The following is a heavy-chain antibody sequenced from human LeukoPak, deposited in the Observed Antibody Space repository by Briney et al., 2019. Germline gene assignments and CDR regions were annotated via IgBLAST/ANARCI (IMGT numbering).Heavy chain of an antibody. CDR3: AKVRSGTNYNSGMDV. CDR2: IGGGGENT. Sequence: PTGGSLRLSGAASGFTFRSYAMTWVRQAPGRGPEWVSSIGGGGENTYYGDSVKGRFTISRDNSKNTLYLQMNSLRAEDTAVYYCAKVRSGTNYNSGMDVWGQGTTVTVSS. J-gene: IGHJ6*02. CDR1: GFTFRSYA. V-gene: IGHV3-23*01. D-gene: IGHD1-14*01.